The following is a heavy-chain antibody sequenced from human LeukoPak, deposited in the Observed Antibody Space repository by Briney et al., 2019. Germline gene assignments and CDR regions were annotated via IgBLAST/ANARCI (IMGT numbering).Heavy chain of an antibody. CDR3: ARATPSPMGSSGWYGYLEYYYYYYMDV. V-gene: IGHV1-2*02. CDR1: GYTFTGYY. Sequence: ASVKVSCKASGYTFTGYYMHWVRQAPGQGLEWMGWINPNSGGTNYAQKFQGRVTMTRDTSISTAYMELSRLRSDDTAVYYCARATPSPMGSSGWYGYLEYYYYYYMDVWGKGTTVTVSS. D-gene: IGHD6-19*01. J-gene: IGHJ6*03. CDR2: INPNSGGT.